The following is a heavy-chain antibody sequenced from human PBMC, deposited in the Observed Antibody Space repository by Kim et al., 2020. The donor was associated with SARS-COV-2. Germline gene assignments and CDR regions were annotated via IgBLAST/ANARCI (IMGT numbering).Heavy chain of an antibody. Sequence: GGSLRLSCAASGFTFSSYSMHWVRQIPGRGLMWVARINPDGSSTSYAESLRGRFTISRDNDKNNVYLQMKSLTVDDTAVYFCVSFANVLWGFWGRGTLVTVSS. CDR2: INPDGSST. CDR1: GFTFSSYS. V-gene: IGHV3-74*01. J-gene: IGHJ4*02. D-gene: IGHD3-16*01. CDR3: VSFANVLWGF.